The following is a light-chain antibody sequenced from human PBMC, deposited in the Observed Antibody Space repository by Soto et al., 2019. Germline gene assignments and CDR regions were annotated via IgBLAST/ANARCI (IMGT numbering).Light chain of an antibody. CDR3: HQYATSPRT. J-gene: IGKJ2*02. V-gene: IGKV3-20*01. CDR2: SAS. Sequence: EIVLTQSPGTLSLSPGERATLSCRASQSVPSNFLAWYQQTPGQALRLLISSASRRAAGIPDRYSGSASGAHFTLTIRKLEPEDFAVYFCHQYATSPRTFGQGTKLEI. CDR1: QSVPSNF.